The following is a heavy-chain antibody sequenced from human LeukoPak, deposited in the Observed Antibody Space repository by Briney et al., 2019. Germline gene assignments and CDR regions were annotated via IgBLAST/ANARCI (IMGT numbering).Heavy chain of an antibody. Sequence: GGSLRLSCSASGFTFSTNSMNWVRQAPGKGLEWVSYISSSSGSIYYADSVKGRFTISRDNAKNSLYLQMNSLRAEDTAVYYCARGLMLYYYGSGSYWFYWGQGTLVTVSS. J-gene: IGHJ4*02. CDR3: ARGLMLYYYGSGSYWFY. V-gene: IGHV3-48*04. CDR2: ISSSSGSI. D-gene: IGHD3-10*01. CDR1: GFTFSTNS.